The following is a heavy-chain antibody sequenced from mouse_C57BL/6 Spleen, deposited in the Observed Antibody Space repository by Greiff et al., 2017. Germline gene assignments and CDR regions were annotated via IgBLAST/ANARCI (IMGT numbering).Heavy chain of an antibody. CDR2: IWSGGST. J-gene: IGHJ1*03. D-gene: IGHD1-1*01. CDR1: GFSLTSYG. CDR3: ARKPRTTGQYFDV. Sequence: QVHVKQSGPGLVQPSQSLSITCTVSGFSLTSYGVHWVRQSPGKGLEWLGVIWSGGSTDYNAAFISRLSISKDNSKSQVFFKMNSLQADDTAIYYCARKPRTTGQYFDVWGTGTTVTGSS. V-gene: IGHV2-2*01.